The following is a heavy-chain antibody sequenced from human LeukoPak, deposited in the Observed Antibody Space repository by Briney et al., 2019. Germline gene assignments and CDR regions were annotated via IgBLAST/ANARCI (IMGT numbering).Heavy chain of an antibody. V-gene: IGHV3-30*04. Sequence: GGSLRLSCAASGFTFSSYAMHWVRQAPGKGLEWVAVISYDGSNKYYADSVKGRFTISRDNSKNTLYLQMNSLRAEDTAVYYCARDHDSSGWALDYWGQGTLVTVSS. CDR3: ARDHDSSGWALDY. CDR2: ISYDGSNK. D-gene: IGHD6-19*01. CDR1: GFTFSSYA. J-gene: IGHJ4*02.